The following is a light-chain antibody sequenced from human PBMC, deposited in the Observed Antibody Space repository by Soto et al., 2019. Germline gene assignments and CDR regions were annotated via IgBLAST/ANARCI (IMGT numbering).Light chain of an antibody. CDR2: EVG. V-gene: IGLV2-8*01. Sequence: QSALTQPPSASGSPGQSVTISCSGTSSDVGAYNYVCWYQHRPGKAPILIIYEVGQRPPGVPDRFSGSKSGDTASLTVSGLQAEDEAYSYGSAHSASGVFGGGTKLTVL. CDR1: SSDVGAYNY. J-gene: IGLJ3*02. CDR3: SAHSASGV.